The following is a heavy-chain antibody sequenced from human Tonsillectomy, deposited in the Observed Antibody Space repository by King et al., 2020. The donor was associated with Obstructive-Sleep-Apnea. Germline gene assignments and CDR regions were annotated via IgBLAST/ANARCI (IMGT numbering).Heavy chain of an antibody. V-gene: IGHV4-38-2*02. D-gene: IGHD4-17*01. Sequence: QMQLQESGPGLVETSETLSLACTVSNYSISSDYYWAWIRLPPGKGLGGIASVSRDGRANSNPSLGSRVTLSVDTSKNQFSLKLTSVTAADTAIYYCASLVSGDSGGYFDYWGQGTLVTVSS. CDR1: NYSISSDYY. J-gene: IGHJ4*02. CDR2: VSRDGRA. CDR3: ASLVSGDSGGYFDY.